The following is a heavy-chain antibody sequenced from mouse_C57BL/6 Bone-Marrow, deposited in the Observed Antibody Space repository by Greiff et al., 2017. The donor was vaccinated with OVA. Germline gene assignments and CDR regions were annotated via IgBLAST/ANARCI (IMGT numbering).Heavy chain of an antibody. Sequence: VQLQQPGAELVMPGASVKLSCKASGYTFTSYWMHWVKQRPGQGLEWIGEIDPSDSYPNYNQKFKGKSTLTVDKSSSTAYMQLSSLTSEDSAVYYCAREGSYYYGSSYRFAYWGQGTLVTVSA. CDR3: AREGSYYYGSSYRFAY. J-gene: IGHJ3*01. CDR2: IDPSDSYP. D-gene: IGHD1-1*01. CDR1: GYTFTSYW. V-gene: IGHV1-69*01.